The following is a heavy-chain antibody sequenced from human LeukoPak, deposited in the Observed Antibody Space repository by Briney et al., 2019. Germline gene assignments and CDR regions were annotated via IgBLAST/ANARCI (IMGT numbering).Heavy chain of an antibody. CDR1: GGSIDSSFW. J-gene: IGHJ4*02. Sequence: SGTLSLTCAVSGGSIDSSFWWSWVRQPPGKGLEWIGEIRHSGTTNYNPSLKSRLTISVDKSRNVFSLNLTSVTAADTAVYYCASLHRSVGGISDHWGQGTLVTVAS. CDR3: ASLHRSVGGISDH. V-gene: IGHV4-4*02. D-gene: IGHD6-19*01. CDR2: IRHSGTT.